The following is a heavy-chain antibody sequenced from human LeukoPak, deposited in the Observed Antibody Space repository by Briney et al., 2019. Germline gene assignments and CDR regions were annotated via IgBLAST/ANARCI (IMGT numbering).Heavy chain of an antibody. Sequence: SETLSLTCAVYGGSFSGYYWSWIRQPPGKGLEWIGYIYYSGSTNYNPSLKSRVTISVDTSKNQFSLKLSSVTAADTAVYYCARRGAHYGDYYFDYWGQGTLVTVSS. CDR2: IYYSGST. D-gene: IGHD4-17*01. V-gene: IGHV4-59*08. CDR1: GGSFSGYY. J-gene: IGHJ4*02. CDR3: ARRGAHYGDYYFDY.